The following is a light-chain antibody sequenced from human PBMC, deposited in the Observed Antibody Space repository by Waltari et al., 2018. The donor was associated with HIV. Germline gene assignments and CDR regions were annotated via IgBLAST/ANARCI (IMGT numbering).Light chain of an antibody. CDR3: QSYDSITWV. CDR2: EHN. V-gene: IGLV6-57*02. Sequence: NFMLTQPHSVSESPGKTVTISCTGRSVSIASNSVQWYQQRPGSAPTTVIYEHNQRPSGVPDRFSGSIDSSSNSASLTISGLKTEDEADYYCQSYDSITWVFGGGTKLTVL. J-gene: IGLJ3*02. CDR1: SVSIASNS.